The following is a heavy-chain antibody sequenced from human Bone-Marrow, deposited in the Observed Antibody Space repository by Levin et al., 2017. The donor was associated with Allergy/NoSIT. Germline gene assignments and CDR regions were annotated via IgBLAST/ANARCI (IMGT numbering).Heavy chain of an antibody. D-gene: IGHD2-2*01. CDR1: GFTFDDHA. CDR3: AKEATPGYCSTSSCYWVDY. V-gene: IGHV3-43D*04. Sequence: GESLKISCAASGFTFDDHAMHWVRQAPGKGLEWVSLISWNGASTYYADSVKGRFTVSRDNSKNSLYLQMSSLRAEDTALYYCAKEATPGYCSTSSCYWVDYWGPGTLVTVSS. CDR2: ISWNGAST. J-gene: IGHJ4*02.